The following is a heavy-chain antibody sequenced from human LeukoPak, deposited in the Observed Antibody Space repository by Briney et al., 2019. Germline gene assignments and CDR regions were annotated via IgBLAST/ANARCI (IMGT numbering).Heavy chain of an antibody. V-gene: IGHV4-59*01. D-gene: IGHD2-21*02. Sequence: TSETLSLTCTVSGASISSYYWSWIRQPPGKGLEWIGYIYYSGSTNYNPSLKSRVTISVDTSKNQFSLKLSSVTAADTAVYYCAREGGGYLPFDYWGQGTLVTVSS. CDR3: AREGGGYLPFDY. J-gene: IGHJ4*02. CDR1: GASISSYY. CDR2: IYYSGST.